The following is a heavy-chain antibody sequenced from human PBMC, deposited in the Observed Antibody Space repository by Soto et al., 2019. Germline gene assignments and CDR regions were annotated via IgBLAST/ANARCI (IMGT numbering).Heavy chain of an antibody. Sequence: GGSLRLSYAASGFTFSGYAMSWVRQAPGKGLEWVSAISGSGGSTYYADSVKGRFTISRDNSKNTLYLQMNGLRAEDTAVYYCAKDQQWLVKDYYFDYWGQGTLVTVSS. CDR2: ISGSGGST. V-gene: IGHV3-23*01. CDR1: GFTFSGYA. J-gene: IGHJ4*02. D-gene: IGHD6-19*01. CDR3: AKDQQWLVKDYYFDY.